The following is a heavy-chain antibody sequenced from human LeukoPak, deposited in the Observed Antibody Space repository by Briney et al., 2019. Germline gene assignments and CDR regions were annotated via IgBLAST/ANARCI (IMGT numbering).Heavy chain of an antibody. Sequence: ASVKVSCKASGYTFTSYAMHWVRQAPGQRLEWMGWINAGNGNTKYSQKFQGRVTITRDTSASTAYMELSSLRSDDTAVYYCARALKDYDILTGYYNHYYYYGMDVWGQGTTVTVSS. V-gene: IGHV1-3*01. D-gene: IGHD3-9*01. J-gene: IGHJ6*02. CDR2: INAGNGNT. CDR3: ARALKDYDILTGYYNHYYYYGMDV. CDR1: GYTFTSYA.